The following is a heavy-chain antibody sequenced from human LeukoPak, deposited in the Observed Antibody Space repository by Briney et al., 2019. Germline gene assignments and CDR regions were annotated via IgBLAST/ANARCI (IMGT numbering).Heavy chain of an antibody. CDR2: ISYDGSNK. J-gene: IGHJ4*02. D-gene: IGHD6-13*01. Sequence: PGGSLRLSCAASGFTFSSYGMHWVRQAPGKGLECVAVISYDGSNKYYADSVKGRFTISRDNSKNTLYLQMNSLRAEDTAVYYCAKGGYSSRLYYFDYWGQGTLVTVSS. CDR1: GFTFSSYG. V-gene: IGHV3-30*18. CDR3: AKGGYSSRLYYFDY.